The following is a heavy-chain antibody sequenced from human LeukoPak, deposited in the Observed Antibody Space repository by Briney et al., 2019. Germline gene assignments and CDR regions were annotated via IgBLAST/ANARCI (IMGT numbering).Heavy chain of an antibody. Sequence: GGSLRLSCAASGFTFDDYGMSWVRQAPGKGLEWVSGINWNGGSTGYADSVKGRFTISRDNAKNSLYLQMNSLRAEDTALYYCARWSYYGSGSYPYYFDYWGQGTLVTVSS. CDR1: GFTFDDYG. D-gene: IGHD3-10*01. CDR3: ARWSYYGSGSYPYYFDY. V-gene: IGHV3-20*04. J-gene: IGHJ4*02. CDR2: INWNGGST.